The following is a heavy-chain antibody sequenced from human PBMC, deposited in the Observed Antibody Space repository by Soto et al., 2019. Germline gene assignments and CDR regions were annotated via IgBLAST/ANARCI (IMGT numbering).Heavy chain of an antibody. J-gene: IGHJ5*02. CDR2: ISGSGGST. Sequence: QLLDSGGGLVQPGGSLRLSCSPSGFSFSNYAMSGVRRIPGKGLEWVSAISGSGGSTTYADSVKGRFTISRDNSKSTLYLQMNSLRVDDTAVYYCAKGSPYSGTYFHPWGQGTLVTVSS. V-gene: IGHV3-23*01. CDR3: AKGSPYSGTYFHP. D-gene: IGHD1-26*01. CDR1: GFSFSNYA.